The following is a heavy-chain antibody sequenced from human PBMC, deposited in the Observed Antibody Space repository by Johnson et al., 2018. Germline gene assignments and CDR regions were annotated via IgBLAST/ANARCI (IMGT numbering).Heavy chain of an antibody. Sequence: QVQLVESGGAVVQPGRSLRLSCEASGFTFSSHGMHWVRQAPGKGLEWVAVIWYDGSNKYYADSVKGRFTISRDNSKNTLYLQMDSLGVEDKTVYYCARDQGGGYSSSSGAFDIWGQGTMVTVSS. CDR2: IWYDGSNK. J-gene: IGHJ3*02. CDR1: GFTFSSHG. D-gene: IGHD6-6*01. CDR3: ARDQGGGYSSSSGAFDI. V-gene: IGHV3-33*01.